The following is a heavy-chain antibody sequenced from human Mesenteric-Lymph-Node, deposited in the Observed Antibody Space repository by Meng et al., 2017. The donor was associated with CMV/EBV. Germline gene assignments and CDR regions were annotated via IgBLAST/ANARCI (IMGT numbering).Heavy chain of an antibody. V-gene: IGHV1-8*02. CDR2: MNPNSGNT. D-gene: IGHD2-21*01. CDR3: ARFCGGDCYSDY. CDR1: GYSFTSYG. J-gene: IGHJ4*02. Sequence: ASVKVSCKTSGYSFTSYGVNWVRQATGQGLEWMGWMNPNSGNTGYAQKFQGRVTMTRNTSISTAYMELSSLRSEDTAVYYCARFCGGDCYSDYWGQGTLVTVSS.